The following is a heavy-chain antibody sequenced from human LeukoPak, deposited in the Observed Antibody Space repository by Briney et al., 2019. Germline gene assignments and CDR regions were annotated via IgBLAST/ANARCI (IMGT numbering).Heavy chain of an antibody. J-gene: IGHJ4*02. V-gene: IGHV3-23*01. CDR1: GFTFSSYV. Sequence: GGSLRLSCAASGFTFSSYVTSWVRQAPGKGLEWVSAISGSDDSTYYADPVKGRFTISRDNSKNTLYLQMSSLRAEDTAVYYCAKDSPIAVASDYWGQGTLVTVSS. CDR3: AKDSPIAVASDY. D-gene: IGHD6-19*01. CDR2: ISGSDDST.